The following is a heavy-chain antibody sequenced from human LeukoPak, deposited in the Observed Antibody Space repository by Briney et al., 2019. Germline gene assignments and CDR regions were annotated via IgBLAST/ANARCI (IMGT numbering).Heavy chain of an antibody. V-gene: IGHV3-23*01. J-gene: IGHJ4*02. CDR3: ASDIVVVPAAMWGEIFDY. CDR1: GFTFSSYA. Sequence: GGSLRLSCAASGFTFSSYAMSWVRQAPGKGLEWVSAISGSGGSTYYADSVKGRFTISRDNSKNTLYLQMNSLRAEDTAVYYCASDIVVVPAAMWGEIFDYWGQGTLVTVSS. CDR2: ISGSGGST. D-gene: IGHD2-2*01.